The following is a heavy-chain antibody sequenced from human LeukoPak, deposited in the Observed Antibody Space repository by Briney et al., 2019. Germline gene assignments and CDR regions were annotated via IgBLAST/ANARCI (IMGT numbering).Heavy chain of an antibody. Sequence: GASVKVSCKASGYTFTGYYMHWVRQAPGQGLEWMGWINPNSGGTNYAQKLQGRVTMTRDTSISTAYMELSRLRSDDTAVYYCARASAPIVVVPAAPDYWGQGTLVTVSS. CDR3: ARASAPIVVVPAAPDY. V-gene: IGHV1-2*02. CDR2: INPNSGGT. J-gene: IGHJ4*02. CDR1: GYTFTGYY. D-gene: IGHD2-2*01.